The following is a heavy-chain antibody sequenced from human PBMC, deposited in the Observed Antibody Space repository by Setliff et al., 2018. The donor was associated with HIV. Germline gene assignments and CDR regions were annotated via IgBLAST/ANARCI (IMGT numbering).Heavy chain of an antibody. D-gene: IGHD5-18*01. CDR2: IYNSGRT. V-gene: IGHV4-59*08. J-gene: IGHJ5*02. CDR3: AASGYSYAFNWFDP. CDR1: GVSISSHY. Sequence: PSETLSLTCTVSGVSISSHYWSWIRQPPGKGLEWIGYIYNSGRTNYNPSLTSRVTISVDTSKNHFSLKLSSVTAADTAVYYCAASGYSYAFNWFDPWGQGTLVTVSS.